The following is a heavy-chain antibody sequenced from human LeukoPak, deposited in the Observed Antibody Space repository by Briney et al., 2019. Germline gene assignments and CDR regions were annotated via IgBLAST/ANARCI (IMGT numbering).Heavy chain of an antibody. Sequence: SETLSLTCTVSGASISNYYWSWIRQSPGKGLEWIGYMLYSGSTNQNPSLRSRVTISVDTSKNQVSLKLSSVTAADTAVYYCARVRGSYPVDAFDIWGQGTMVTVSS. J-gene: IGHJ3*02. CDR3: ARVRGSYPVDAFDI. CDR1: GASISNYY. CDR2: MLYSGST. D-gene: IGHD1-26*01. V-gene: IGHV4-59*01.